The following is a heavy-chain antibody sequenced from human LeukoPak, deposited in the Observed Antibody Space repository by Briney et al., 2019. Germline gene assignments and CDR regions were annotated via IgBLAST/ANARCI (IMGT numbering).Heavy chain of an antibody. Sequence: PGRSLRLSCAASGFTFSHYGMHWVRQAPVKGLEWVSAISGDGTRTYYADSVKGRFTISRDNSKNTLYLEMSSLRVEDTAIYYCAKWPEGAMDYFDYWGQGTLVTVSS. CDR3: AKWPEGAMDYFDY. CDR2: ISGDGTRT. D-gene: IGHD3-16*01. CDR1: GFTFSHYG. V-gene: IGHV3-23*01. J-gene: IGHJ4*02.